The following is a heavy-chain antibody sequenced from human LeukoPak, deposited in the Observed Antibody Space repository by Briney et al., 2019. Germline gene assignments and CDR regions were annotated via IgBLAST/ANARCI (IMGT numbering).Heavy chain of an antibody. CDR1: GYTFTGYY. V-gene: IGHV1-2*02. J-gene: IGHJ4*02. D-gene: IGHD1-26*01. CDR3: ARGVSGSYLYY. Sequence: ASVMVSFKASGYTFTGYYMHWVRQAPGQGVEWMGWINHNSGGTNYAQKFQGRVTINRDRSIRTAYLELGRLRSDDGDVYECARGVSGSYLYYCVQGTLVTVSS. CDR2: INHNSGGT.